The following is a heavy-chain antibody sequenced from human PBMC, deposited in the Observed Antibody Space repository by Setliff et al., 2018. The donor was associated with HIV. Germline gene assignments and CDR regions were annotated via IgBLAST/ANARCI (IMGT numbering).Heavy chain of an antibody. CDR3: ARVGFSSRHTGDFFDS. V-gene: IGHV1-69*13. CDR2: IIPVFRMT. J-gene: IGHJ4*02. D-gene: IGHD5-18*01. CDR1: GDTFSTSA. Sequence: SVKVSCKAPGDTFSTSALSWVRQAPGQGLEWMGGIIPVFRMTDYAEKFQGRVTITADESTTTAYMELNSLTSEDTALYYCARVGFSSRHTGDFFDSWGQGTLVTVSS.